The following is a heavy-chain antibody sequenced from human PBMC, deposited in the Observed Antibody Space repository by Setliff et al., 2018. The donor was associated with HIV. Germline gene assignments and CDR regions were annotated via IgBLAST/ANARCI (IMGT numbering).Heavy chain of an antibody. CDR1: GYTLISYG. J-gene: IGHJ4*02. V-gene: IGHV1-69*13. Sequence: SVKVSCKASGYTLISYGITWVRQAPGQGLEWMGGIIPIFGTANYAQKFQGRVTITADESTSTAYMELSSLRSEDTAVYYCARDWGGSSWYYFDYWGQGTLVTVSS. D-gene: IGHD6-13*01. CDR3: ARDWGGSSWYYFDY. CDR2: IIPIFGTA.